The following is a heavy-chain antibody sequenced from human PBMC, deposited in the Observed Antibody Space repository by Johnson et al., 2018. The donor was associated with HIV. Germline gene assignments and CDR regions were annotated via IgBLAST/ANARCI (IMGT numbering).Heavy chain of an antibody. D-gene: IGHD6-6*01. V-gene: IGHV3-20*04. CDR1: GFTFDDYG. CDR2: INWNGGTT. CDR3: ARDREQLVRYAFDI. Sequence: MLLVESGGGVVQPGRSLRLSCAASGFTFDDYGMSWVRQAPGKGLEWVSGINWNGGTTGYADSVKGRFTISRDNAKNSLYLQMNSLRAEDTAVYYCARDREQLVRYAFDIWGQGTMVTVSS. J-gene: IGHJ3*02.